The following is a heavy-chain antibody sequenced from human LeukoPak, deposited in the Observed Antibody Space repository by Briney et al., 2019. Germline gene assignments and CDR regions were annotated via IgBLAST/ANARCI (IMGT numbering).Heavy chain of an antibody. D-gene: IGHD6-13*01. V-gene: IGHV4-30-2*01. CDR2: IYHSGST. J-gene: IGHJ4*02. CDR1: GGSISSGGYS. Sequence: SETLSLTCAVSGGSISSGGYSWSWIRQPPGKGLEWIGYIYHSGSTYYNPSLKSRVTISVDTSKNQFSLKLSSVTAADTAVYYCARGCPHNEYSSSWANDYWGQGTLVTVSS. CDR3: ARGCPHNEYSSSWANDY.